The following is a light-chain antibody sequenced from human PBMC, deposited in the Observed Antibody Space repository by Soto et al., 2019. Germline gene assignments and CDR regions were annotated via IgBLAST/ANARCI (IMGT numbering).Light chain of an antibody. CDR3: AAWDDKLNGWV. CDR2: SDN. J-gene: IGLJ3*02. Sequence: QYVLTQPPSASGTPGQRVTISCSGSSSNIGSNAVSWYQQFPGTAPKLLIYSDNQRPSGVPDRFSGSKSGTSASLAITGLQSEDEADYHCAAWDDKLNGWVFGGGTKLTVL. CDR1: SSNIGSNA. V-gene: IGLV1-44*01.